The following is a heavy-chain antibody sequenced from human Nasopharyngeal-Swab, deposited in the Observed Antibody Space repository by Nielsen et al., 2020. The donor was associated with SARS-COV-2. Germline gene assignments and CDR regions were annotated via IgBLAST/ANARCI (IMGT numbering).Heavy chain of an antibody. CDR1: GGTSSSYA. CDR2: IIPIFGTA. J-gene: IGHJ4*02. V-gene: IGHV1-69*13. CDR3: ARSEVLIAVAGTYYFDY. Sequence: SVQVSCKASGGTSSSYAISCVRQAPGQGLEWMGGIIPIFGTANYAQKFQGRVTITADESTSTAYMEVSSLRSEDTAVYYCARSEVLIAVAGTYYFDYWGQGTLVTVSS. D-gene: IGHD6-19*01.